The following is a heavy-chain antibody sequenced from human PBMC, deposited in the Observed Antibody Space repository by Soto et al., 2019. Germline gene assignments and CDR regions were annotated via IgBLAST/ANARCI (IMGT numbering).Heavy chain of an antibody. D-gene: IGHD1-26*01. CDR2: IYYSGST. CDR1: GGSISSGDYY. Sequence: PSETLSLTCTVSGGSISSGDYYWSWIRQPPGKGLEWIGYIYYSGSTYYNPSLKSRVTISVDTSKNQFSLKLSSVTAADTAVYYCASNSGSYYGVSFDYWGQGTLVTVSS. J-gene: IGHJ4*02. V-gene: IGHV4-30-4*01. CDR3: ASNSGSYYGVSFDY.